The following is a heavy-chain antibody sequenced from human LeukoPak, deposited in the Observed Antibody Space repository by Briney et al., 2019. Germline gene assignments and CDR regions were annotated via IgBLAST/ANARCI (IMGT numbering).Heavy chain of an antibody. CDR1: GYTFTSYD. V-gene: IGHV1-8*01. D-gene: IGHD3-3*01. J-gene: IGHJ4*02. CDR3: AREWGSGYYQDFDY. Sequence: ASVKVSCKASGYTFTSYDINWVRQATGQGLEWMGWMNPNRGNTGYAQKFQGRVTMTRNTSISTAYMELSSLRSEDTAVYYCAREWGSGYYQDFDYWGQGTLVTVSS. CDR2: MNPNRGNT.